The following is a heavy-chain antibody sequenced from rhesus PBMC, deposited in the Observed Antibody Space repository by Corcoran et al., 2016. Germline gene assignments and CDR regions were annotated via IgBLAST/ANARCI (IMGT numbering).Heavy chain of an antibody. J-gene: IGHJ6*01. CDR2: IDGHVGAP. CDR3: ARYSPIENTRYTLDS. D-gene: IGHD5-12*01. Sequence: QVQLQASGPGLVKPSETLSLTCAVFGASFSTFWWCWVRQPPGKGREYIGEIDGHVGAPHYTPSLKSRVTISGDASKNQFSLKVNSVTAADTAIYYCARYSPIENTRYTLDSWGQGVVVAVSS. CDR1: GASFSTFW. V-gene: IGHV4-80*01.